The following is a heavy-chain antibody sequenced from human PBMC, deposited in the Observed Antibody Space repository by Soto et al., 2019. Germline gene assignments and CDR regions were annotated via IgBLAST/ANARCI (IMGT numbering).Heavy chain of an antibody. CDR1: GFTFSIYA. V-gene: IGHV3-23*01. D-gene: IGHD6-19*01. CDR2: ISGSGGST. Sequence: EVQLLESGGGLVQPGGSLRLSCAASGFTFSIYAMSWVRQAPGKGLEWVSAISGSGGSTYYAASVKGRFTISRDNSKTTLSLQMNSLRAEDTDVYYCAQTGMAVDCWGQRPRVTASS. J-gene: IGHJ4*02. CDR3: AQTGMAVDC.